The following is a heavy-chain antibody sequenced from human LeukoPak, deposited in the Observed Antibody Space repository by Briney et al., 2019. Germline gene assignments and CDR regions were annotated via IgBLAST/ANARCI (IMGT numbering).Heavy chain of an antibody. V-gene: IGHV3-7*01. Sequence: GGSLRLSCAASGFTFSSYWMSWMRQAPGKGLEWVANIKYDGNEEYYVDSVKGRFTISRDSAKNSLYLQLNSLRVEDTAVYYCKSGGAAPGSFDYWGQGTLVTVSP. CDR2: IKYDGNEE. CDR1: GFTFSSYW. D-gene: IGHD1-1*01. CDR3: KSGGAAPGSFDY. J-gene: IGHJ4*02.